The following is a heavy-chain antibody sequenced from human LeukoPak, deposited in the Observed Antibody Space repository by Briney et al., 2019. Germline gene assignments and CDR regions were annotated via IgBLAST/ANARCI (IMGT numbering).Heavy chain of an antibody. J-gene: IGHJ5*02. CDR3: ARATKRSRARWENLGIDP. V-gene: IGHV1-18*01. Sequence: ASVKVSCKASGYTFTSYGISWVRQAPGQGLEWMGYIITYNGNTNYAQKLQGRVTMTTDTSTSTAYMELRSLRSDDTAVYYCARATKRSRARWENLGIDPWGQGTLVTVSS. CDR2: IITYNGNT. CDR1: GYTFTSYG. D-gene: IGHD3-16*01.